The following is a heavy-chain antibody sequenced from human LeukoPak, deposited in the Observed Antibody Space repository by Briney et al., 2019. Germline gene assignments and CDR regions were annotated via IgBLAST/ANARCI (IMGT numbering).Heavy chain of an antibody. CDR1: GGTFSSYA. CDR2: IIPIFGIA. Sequence: VASVKVSCKASGGTFSSYAISGVRQAPGQGVEWMGRIIPIFGIANYAQKFQGRVTITADKSTSTAYMELSSLRSEDTAVYYCAREVVDYYDSSGYYGIYYFDYWGQGTLVTVSS. D-gene: IGHD3-22*01. V-gene: IGHV1-69*04. J-gene: IGHJ4*02. CDR3: AREVVDYYDSSGYYGIYYFDY.